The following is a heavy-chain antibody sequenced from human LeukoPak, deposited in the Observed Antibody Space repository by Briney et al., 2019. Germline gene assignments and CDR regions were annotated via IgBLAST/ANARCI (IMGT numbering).Heavy chain of an antibody. CDR3: ARWGYSYGFPYYYYGMDV. V-gene: IGHV3-74*01. J-gene: IGHJ6*02. CDR2: INSDGSST. D-gene: IGHD5-18*01. CDR1: GFTFSSYW. Sequence: GGSLRLSCAASGFTFSSYWMHWVRQAPGKGLVWVSRINSDGSSTSYADSVQGRFTISRDNAKNTLYLQMNSLRAEDTAVYYCARWGYSYGFPYYYYGMDVWGQGTTVTVSS.